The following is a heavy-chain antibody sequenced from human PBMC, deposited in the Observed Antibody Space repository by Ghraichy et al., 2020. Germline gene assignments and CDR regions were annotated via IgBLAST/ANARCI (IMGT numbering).Heavy chain of an antibody. J-gene: IGHJ6*02. Sequence: SETLSLTCTVSGGSITSYYWSWIRQPPGKGLEWIGYIYYSGITNYNPSLKSRVTISVDTSKNQFSLKLSSVTAADTAVYYCARDPAYCGGDCSQPASYYYYGMDVWGQGTTVTVSS. CDR3: ARDPAYCGGDCSQPASYYYYGMDV. CDR1: GGSITSYY. D-gene: IGHD2-21*02. V-gene: IGHV4-59*01. CDR2: IYYSGIT.